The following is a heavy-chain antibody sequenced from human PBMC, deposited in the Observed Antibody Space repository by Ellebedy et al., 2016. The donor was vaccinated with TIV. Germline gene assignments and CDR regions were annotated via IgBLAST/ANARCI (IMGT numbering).Heavy chain of an antibody. J-gene: IGHJ4*02. D-gene: IGHD1-26*01. V-gene: IGHV3-30-3*01. CDR3: ARDEAEVGATFFGY. CDR2: ISYDGSNK. Sequence: GESLKISCAASGFTFSSYAMHWVRQAPGKGLEWVAVISYDGSNKYYADSVKGRFTISRDNAENSLYLQMNSLRAEDTAVYYCARDEAEVGATFFGYWGQGTLVTVSS. CDR1: GFTFSSYA.